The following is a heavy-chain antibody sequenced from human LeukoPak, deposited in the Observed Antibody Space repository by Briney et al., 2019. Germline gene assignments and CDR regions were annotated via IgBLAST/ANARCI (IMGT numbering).Heavy chain of an antibody. CDR1: GGSISSYY. Sequence: SETLSLTCTVSGGSISSYYWSWIRQPAGKGLEWIGRIYTSGSTNYNPSLKSRVTMSVDTSKNQFSLKLSSVTAADTAVYYCARDLREGKWLRFDDFDIWGQGTMVTVSS. V-gene: IGHV4-4*07. CDR2: IYTSGST. J-gene: IGHJ3*02. CDR3: ARDLREGKWLRFDDFDI. D-gene: IGHD5-12*01.